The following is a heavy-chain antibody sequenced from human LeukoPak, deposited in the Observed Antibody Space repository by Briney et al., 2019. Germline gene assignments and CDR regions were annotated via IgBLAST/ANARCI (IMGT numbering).Heavy chain of an antibody. CDR2: ISRSGSTK. Sequence: YYWGWIRQAPGKGLEWVSSISRSGSTKYYADSVKGRFTISRDNSKNTLYLQMNSLRADDTAVYYCAKDLDGDFSSWYGFDYWGQGTLVTVSS. D-gene: IGHD6-13*01. CDR3: AKDLDGDFSSWYGFDY. V-gene: IGHV3-11*01. CDR1: YY. J-gene: IGHJ4*02.